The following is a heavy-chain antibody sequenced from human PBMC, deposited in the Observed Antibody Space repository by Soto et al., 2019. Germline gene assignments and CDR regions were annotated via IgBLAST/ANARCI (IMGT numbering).Heavy chain of an antibody. CDR2: ISCCGGSA. V-gene: IGHV3-23*01. D-gene: IGHD6-19*01. J-gene: IGHJ4*02. CDR1: GFNFKKFA. CDR3: AKDDGQQWLIPHLDN. Sequence: PGGSLRLSCVASGFNFKKFAMAWVRQAAGEGLEWVSGISCCGGSASYADSVKGRFSIARDDSKNTVSLQLNSLRVEDTAQYYCAKDDGQQWLIPHLDNWGQGTLVTV.